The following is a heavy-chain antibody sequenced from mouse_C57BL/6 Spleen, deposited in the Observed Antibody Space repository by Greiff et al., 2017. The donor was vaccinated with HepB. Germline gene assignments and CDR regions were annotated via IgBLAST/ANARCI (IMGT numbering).Heavy chain of an antibody. CDR1: GYTFTSYW. J-gene: IGHJ1*03. D-gene: IGHD6-5*01. CDR2: IYPGSGST. V-gene: IGHV1-55*01. Sequence: QVQLQQSGAELVKPGASVKMSCKASGYTFTSYWITWVKQRPGQGLEWIGDIYPGSGSTNYNEKFKSKATLTVDTSSSTAYMQLSSLTSEDSAVYYCARYRYAHWYFDVWGTGTTVTVSS. CDR3: ARYRYAHWYFDV.